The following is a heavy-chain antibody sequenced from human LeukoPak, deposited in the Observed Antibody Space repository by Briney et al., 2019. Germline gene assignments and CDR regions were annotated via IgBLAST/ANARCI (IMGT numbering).Heavy chain of an antibody. CDR1: GGSISSGGYS. Sequence: SQTLSLTCAVSGGSISSGGYSWSWIRQPPGKGLEWIGRIYTSGSTNYNPSLKSRVTMSVDTSKNQFSLKLSSVTAADTAVYYCARAPLGYCSGGSCYSRGGWYFDLWGRGTLVTVSS. CDR2: IYTSGST. CDR3: ARAPLGYCSGGSCYSRGGWYFDL. D-gene: IGHD2-15*01. V-gene: IGHV4-61*02. J-gene: IGHJ2*01.